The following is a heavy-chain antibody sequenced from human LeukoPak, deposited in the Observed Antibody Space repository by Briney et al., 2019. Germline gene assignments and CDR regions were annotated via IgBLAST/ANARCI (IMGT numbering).Heavy chain of an antibody. CDR1: GGSISNYY. CDR2: IYARGNT. Sequence: SETLSLTCTVSGGSISNYYWSWIRQPAGKGLEWIGLIYARGNTNYNPSLKSRVTMSIDTSKNQFSLKLTSVTAADTAVYYCACLTTADAFDIWGQGTMVTVSS. V-gene: IGHV4-4*07. CDR3: ACLTTADAFDI. J-gene: IGHJ3*02. D-gene: IGHD3-22*01.